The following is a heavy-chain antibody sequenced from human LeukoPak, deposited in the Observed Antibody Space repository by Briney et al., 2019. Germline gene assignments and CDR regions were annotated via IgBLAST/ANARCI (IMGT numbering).Heavy chain of an antibody. J-gene: IGHJ4*02. Sequence: SQTLSLTCTVSGGSISSGGYYWSWIRQHPGKGLEWIGYIYYRGSTNYNPSLKSRVTISVDTSKNQFSLKLSSVTPADTAVYYCARVDPDSSSTLEVFDYWGQGTLVTVSS. D-gene: IGHD6-6*01. CDR3: ARVDPDSSSTLEVFDY. CDR2: IYYRGST. CDR1: GGSISSGGYY. V-gene: IGHV4-31*03.